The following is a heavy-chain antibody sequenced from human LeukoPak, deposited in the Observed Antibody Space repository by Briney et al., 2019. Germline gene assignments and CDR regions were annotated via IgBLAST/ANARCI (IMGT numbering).Heavy chain of an antibody. D-gene: IGHD3-22*01. CDR3: ASLDYYDSSGYLYY. Sequence: SETLSPTCTVSGGSISSYYWSWIRQPPGKGLEWIGYISSSGSTNYNPSLKSPVTMSIDTSKKEFSLNLTSVTAADTAIYYCASLDYYDSSGYLYYWGQGTLVTVSS. V-gene: IGHV4-59*01. CDR2: ISSSGST. J-gene: IGHJ4*02. CDR1: GGSISSYY.